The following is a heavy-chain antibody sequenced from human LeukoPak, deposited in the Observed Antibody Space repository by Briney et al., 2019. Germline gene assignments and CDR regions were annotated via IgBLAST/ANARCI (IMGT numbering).Heavy chain of an antibody. CDR3: ARLGGGVQLWGN. D-gene: IGHD5-18*01. CDR2: INYRGTT. V-gene: IGHV4-39*01. J-gene: IGHJ4*02. Sequence: SETLSLTCTVLRASFSDTSYFCGWIRQSPWMGLQWIATINYRGTTYYNPSLQGRATTSVDTSKTQFSLKGASVTAADTAVYYCARLGGGVQLWGNWGLGTLVTVSS. CDR1: RASFSDTSYF.